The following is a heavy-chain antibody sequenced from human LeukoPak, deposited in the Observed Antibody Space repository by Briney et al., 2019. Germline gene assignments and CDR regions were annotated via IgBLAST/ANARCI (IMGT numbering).Heavy chain of an antibody. D-gene: IGHD6-13*01. CDR1: GFTFSSYA. Sequence: GGSLRLSCAASGFTFSSYAMHWVRQAPGKGLEWVAVISYDGSNKYYADSVKGRFTISRDNSKNTLYLQMNSLRAEDTAVYYCARESIAAAGNNWFDPWGQGTLVTVSS. CDR3: ARESIAAAGNNWFDP. V-gene: IGHV3-30-3*01. CDR2: ISYDGSNK. J-gene: IGHJ5*02.